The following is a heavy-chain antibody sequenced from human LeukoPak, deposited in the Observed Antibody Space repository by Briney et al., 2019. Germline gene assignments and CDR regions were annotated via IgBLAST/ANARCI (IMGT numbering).Heavy chain of an antibody. Sequence: GGSLRLSCAASGFTFSSYSVNWVRQPPGKGLEWFSYISSSSSTIYYADSVKGRFTISRDNAKNSLYLQMNSLRAEDTAVYYCARDEVGATCSDYWGQGTLVTVSS. CDR3: ARDEVGATCSDY. D-gene: IGHD1-26*01. CDR1: GFTFSSYS. J-gene: IGHJ4*02. V-gene: IGHV3-48*01. CDR2: ISSSSSTI.